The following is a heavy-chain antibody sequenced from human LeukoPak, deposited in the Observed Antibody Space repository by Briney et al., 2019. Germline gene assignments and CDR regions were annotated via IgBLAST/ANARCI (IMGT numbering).Heavy chain of an antibody. Sequence: GGSLRLSCAASGFTFSSYWMSWVRQAPGKGLEWVANIKRDGSEKYYVDSVKGRFTISRDNAKNSLYLQMNSLRAEDTAVYYCARELYGDYVLGGAFDIWGQGTMVTVSS. J-gene: IGHJ3*02. D-gene: IGHD4-17*01. CDR2: IKRDGSEK. V-gene: IGHV3-7*01. CDR3: ARELYGDYVLGGAFDI. CDR1: GFTFSSYW.